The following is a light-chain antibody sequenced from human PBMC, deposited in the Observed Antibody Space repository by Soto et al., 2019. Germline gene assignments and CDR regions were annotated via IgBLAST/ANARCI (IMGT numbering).Light chain of an antibody. CDR2: EGS. J-gene: IGLJ1*01. V-gene: IGLV2-14*02. Sequence: QSALTQPASVSGSPGQSITISCTGTSSDVGTYNLVSWHQHHPGKAPKLIIYEGSKRPSGVSNRFSGSKSGNTASLTIPGLRFEHEADFYSSLSPGITTFVSATETK. CDR3: SLSPGITTFV. CDR1: SSDVGTYNL.